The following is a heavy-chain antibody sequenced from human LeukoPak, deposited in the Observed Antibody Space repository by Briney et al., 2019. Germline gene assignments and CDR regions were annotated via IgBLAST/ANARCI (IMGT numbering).Heavy chain of an antibody. V-gene: IGHV1-69*06. CDR3: ATRHRGRADY. D-gene: IGHD3-16*02. Sequence: ASVKVSCKASGGTFSSYAISWVRQAPGQGLEWMGGIIPIFGTANYAQKFQGRVTITADKSTSTAYMELSSLRSEDTAVYYCATRHRGRADYWGQGTLVTVSS. CDR1: GGTFSSYA. J-gene: IGHJ4*02. CDR2: IIPIFGTA.